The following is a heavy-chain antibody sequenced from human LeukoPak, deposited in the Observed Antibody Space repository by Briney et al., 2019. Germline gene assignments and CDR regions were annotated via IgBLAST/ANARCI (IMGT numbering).Heavy chain of an antibody. CDR3: ARGGYYGSGNDFRFDP. V-gene: IGHV4-4*07. D-gene: IGHD3-10*01. CDR2: IYTSGST. J-gene: IGHJ5*02. CDR1: GGSISSYY. Sequence: PSETLSLTCTVSGGSISSYYWSWIRQPAGKGLEWIGRIYTSGSTNYNPSLKSRVTISVDTSKNQFSLKLSSVTAADTAVYYCARGGYYGSGNDFRFDPWGQGILVTVSS.